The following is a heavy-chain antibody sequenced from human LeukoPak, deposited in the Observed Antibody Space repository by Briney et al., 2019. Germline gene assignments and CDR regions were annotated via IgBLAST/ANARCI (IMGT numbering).Heavy chain of an antibody. CDR1: GGSFSGYY. D-gene: IGHD1-26*01. CDR2: INHSGST. CDR3: ARGLGSYLDY. V-gene: IGHV4-34*01. J-gene: IGHJ4*02. Sequence: SETLSLTCAVYGGSFSGYYWSWIRQPPGKRLEWIGEINHSGSTNSNPSPRSGVSISVDTSKNPFSLKLSSVTAADTAVYYCARGLGSYLDYWGQGTLVTVSS.